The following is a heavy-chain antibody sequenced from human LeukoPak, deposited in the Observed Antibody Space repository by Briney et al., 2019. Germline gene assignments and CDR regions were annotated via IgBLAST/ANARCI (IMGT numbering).Heavy chain of an antibody. CDR3: ARSSGSYSTDAFDI. D-gene: IGHD1-26*01. Sequence: PSETLSLTCTVSGGSISSYYWSWIRQPPGKGLEWIGYIYYSGSTNYNPSLKSGVTISVDTSKNQFSLKLSSVSAADTAVYYCARSSGSYSTDAFDIWGQGTMVTVSS. CDR2: IYYSGST. V-gene: IGHV4-59*01. J-gene: IGHJ3*02. CDR1: GGSISSYY.